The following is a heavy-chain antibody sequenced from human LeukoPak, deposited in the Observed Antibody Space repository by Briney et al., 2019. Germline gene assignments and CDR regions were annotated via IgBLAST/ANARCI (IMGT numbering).Heavy chain of an antibody. CDR1: GFTFSSYE. Sequence: GGSLRLSCAASGFTFSSYEMNWVRQAPGKGLEWVSYISSSGSTIYYADSVKGRFTISRDNAKNSLYLQMNSLRAEDTAVYYCARGFCSGGSCSSPFDYWGQGTLVTVSS. V-gene: IGHV3-48*03. J-gene: IGHJ4*02. CDR3: ARGFCSGGSCSSPFDY. D-gene: IGHD2-15*01. CDR2: ISSSGSTI.